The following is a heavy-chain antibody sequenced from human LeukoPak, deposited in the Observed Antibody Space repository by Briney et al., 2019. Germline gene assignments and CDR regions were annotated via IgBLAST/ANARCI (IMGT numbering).Heavy chain of an antibody. J-gene: IGHJ5*02. Sequence: SETLSLTCTVSGGSITSGNYYWSWIRQPAGKTLEWIGRIYTTGSTTYNPSLKSRVTMSIGTSKNQFPLNLSSVTAADTAVYYCARDLLIDYYVSGSYDWFDPWGQGTLVTVSS. CDR3: ARDLLIDYYVSGSYDWFDP. D-gene: IGHD3-10*01. CDR2: IYTTGST. CDR1: GGSITSGNYY. V-gene: IGHV4-61*02.